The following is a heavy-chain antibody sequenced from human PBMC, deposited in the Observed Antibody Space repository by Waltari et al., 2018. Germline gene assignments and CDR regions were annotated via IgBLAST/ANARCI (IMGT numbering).Heavy chain of an antibody. Sequence: HVQLEASGPGLVRPSESLSHTCPVSGYSIRRGYYWGWLRHPPGKGLGWIGSIYHGGSTYFNPSLKSRVAISVDTSKNQFSLKVTSVIAADTAVYYCAREDIVVAAAAMTAFDIWGQGTMVTVSS. D-gene: IGHD2-15*01. J-gene: IGHJ3*02. CDR3: AREDIVVAAAAMTAFDI. CDR1: GYSIRRGYY. V-gene: IGHV4-38-2*02. CDR2: IYHGGST.